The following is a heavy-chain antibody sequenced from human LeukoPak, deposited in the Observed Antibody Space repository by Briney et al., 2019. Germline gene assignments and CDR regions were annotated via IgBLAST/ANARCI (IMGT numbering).Heavy chain of an antibody. Sequence: SETLSLTCTVSGGSISNGDYYWSWIRQPPGKGLEWIGYIYYSGSTYYNPSLKSRITISVDTSKNQFSLKLSSVTAADAAGYYCARTLYDSSGYLDAFDIWGQGTMVTVSS. J-gene: IGHJ3*02. CDR2: IYYSGST. D-gene: IGHD3-22*01. CDR1: GGSISNGDYY. V-gene: IGHV4-30-4*08. CDR3: ARTLYDSSGYLDAFDI.